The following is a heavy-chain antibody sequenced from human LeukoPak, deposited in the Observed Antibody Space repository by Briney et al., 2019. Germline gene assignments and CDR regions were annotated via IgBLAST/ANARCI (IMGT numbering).Heavy chain of an antibody. D-gene: IGHD3-10*01. CDR2: ISSRSSYI. CDR3: ARDSPNYYGSGSYRGRLIDY. CDR1: GFTFSSYR. Sequence: GGSLRLSCAASGFTFSSYRMNWVRQAPGKGLEWVSSISSRSSYIYYADSLKGRLTISRDNAKNSLYLQMNSLRAEDTAVYYCARDSPNYYGSGSYRGRLIDYWGQGTLVTVSS. V-gene: IGHV3-21*01. J-gene: IGHJ4*02.